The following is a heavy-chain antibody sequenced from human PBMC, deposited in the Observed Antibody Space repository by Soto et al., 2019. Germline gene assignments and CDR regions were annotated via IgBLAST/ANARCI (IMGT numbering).Heavy chain of an antibody. CDR1: GFTFSDSA. CDR3: TARPDWTAVDPLEY. D-gene: IGHD5-18*01. Sequence: EVQLVESGGGLVQPGGSLKVSCAASGFTFSDSAMHWVRQASGKGLEWVGRIRNKGNNYATAYTASVKGRFTISRDDSKNTVYLQMTSLKIDDTAVYYCTARPDWTAVDPLEYWGLGTLVTVSS. J-gene: IGHJ4*02. V-gene: IGHV3-73*02. CDR2: IRNKGNNYAT.